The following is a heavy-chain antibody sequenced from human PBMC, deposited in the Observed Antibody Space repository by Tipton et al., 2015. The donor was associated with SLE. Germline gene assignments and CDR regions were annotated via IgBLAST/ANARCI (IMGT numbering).Heavy chain of an antibody. CDR3: ARGDYYYYMDV. CDR2: IHPSGGSA. V-gene: IGHV1-46*01. Sequence: QLVQSGAEVKKSGASVKVSCKASGYSFTSYYIHWVRQAPGQGLEWMGIIHPSGGSASYAQEIQGRVTMTRDTSTSTVYMELSSLRSEDTAVYYCARGDYYYYMDVWGKGTTVTVSS. J-gene: IGHJ6*03. CDR1: GYSFTSYY.